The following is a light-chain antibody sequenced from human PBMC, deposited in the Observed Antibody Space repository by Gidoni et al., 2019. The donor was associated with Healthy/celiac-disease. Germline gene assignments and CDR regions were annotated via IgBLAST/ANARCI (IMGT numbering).Light chain of an antibody. V-gene: IGKV1-33*01. Sequence: DIQMTQFPSSLSASVGDRVTIICQASQDISNYLNWYQQKPGKPPKLLIYDASNLETGVPSRFSGSGSGTDFTFTISSLQPEDIATYYCQQYDNLPCSFGQGTKLEIK. J-gene: IGKJ2*04. CDR3: QQYDNLPCS. CDR2: DAS. CDR1: QDISNY.